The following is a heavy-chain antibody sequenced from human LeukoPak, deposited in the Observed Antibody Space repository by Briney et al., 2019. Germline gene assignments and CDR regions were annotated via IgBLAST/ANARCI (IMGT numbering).Heavy chain of an antibody. CDR3: ARASRDVWGSYRYTRLDY. CDR2: INHSGST. V-gene: IGHV4-34*01. Sequence: PSETLSLTCAVYSGSFSGYYWSWIRQPPGKGLEWIGEINHSGSTNYNPSLKSRVPIPVDTSKNLFSLNLSSVTAADTAVYYCARASRDVWGSYRYTRLDYWGQGTLVNVSS. CDR1: SGSFSGYY. D-gene: IGHD3-16*02. J-gene: IGHJ4*02.